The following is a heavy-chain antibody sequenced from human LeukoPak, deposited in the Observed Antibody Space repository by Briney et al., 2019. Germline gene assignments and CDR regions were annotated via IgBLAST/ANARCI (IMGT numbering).Heavy chain of an antibody. CDR1: GFTFDDYA. Sequence: PGGSLRLSCAASGFTFDDYAMHWVRQAPGKGLEWVSGISWNSGSIGYADSVKGRFTISRDNAENSLYLQMNSLRAEDTALYYCAKDLYGGNSYYYYGMDVWGQGTTVTVSS. CDR2: ISWNSGSI. J-gene: IGHJ6*02. V-gene: IGHV3-9*01. D-gene: IGHD4-23*01. CDR3: AKDLYGGNSYYYYGMDV.